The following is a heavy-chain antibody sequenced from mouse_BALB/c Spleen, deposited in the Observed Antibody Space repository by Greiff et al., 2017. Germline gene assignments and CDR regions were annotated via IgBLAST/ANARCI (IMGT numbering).Heavy chain of an antibody. V-gene: IGHV3-6*02. D-gene: IGHD1-1*01. CDR1: GYSITSGYY. CDR2: ISYDGSN. CDR3: ARAPLYYGSSPYAMDY. Sequence: EVQLVESGPGLVKPSQSLSLTCSVTGYSITSGYYWNWIRQFPGNQLEWMGYISYDGSNNYNPSLKNRISITRDTSKNQFFLKLNSVTTEDTATYYCARAPLYYGSSPYAMDYWGQGTSVTVSS. J-gene: IGHJ4*01.